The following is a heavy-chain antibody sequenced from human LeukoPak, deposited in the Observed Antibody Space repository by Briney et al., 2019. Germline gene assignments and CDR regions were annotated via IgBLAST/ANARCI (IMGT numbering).Heavy chain of an antibody. CDR1: GGSFSDYY. CDR3: ARGRDRSKAGEH. D-gene: IGHD2-21*01. Sequence: SETLSLTCAVYGGSFSDYYCSWLRQPPGKGLDWIGEIHPYGDLYYNSSLTSRLTISIDTSKTQFSLRLTSLTAADTAFYYCARGRDRSKAGEHWGQGTLVTVSS. J-gene: IGHJ4*02. V-gene: IGHV4-34*01. CDR2: IHPYGDL.